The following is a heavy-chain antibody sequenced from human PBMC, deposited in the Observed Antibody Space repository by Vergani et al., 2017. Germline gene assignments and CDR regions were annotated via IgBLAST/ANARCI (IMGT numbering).Heavy chain of an antibody. Sequence: QVQLVESGGGLVKPGGSLRLSCAASGFTFSDYYMSWIRQAPGKGLEWVSYISSSSSYTNYADSVKGRFTISRDNDKNSLYLQMNSLRAEDTAVYYCARDGPNGMAAAGRNSPPDYWGQGTLVTVSS. CDR2: ISSSSSYT. CDR1: GFTFSDYY. CDR3: ARDGPNGMAAAGRNSPPDY. J-gene: IGHJ4*02. D-gene: IGHD6-13*01. V-gene: IGHV3-11*05.